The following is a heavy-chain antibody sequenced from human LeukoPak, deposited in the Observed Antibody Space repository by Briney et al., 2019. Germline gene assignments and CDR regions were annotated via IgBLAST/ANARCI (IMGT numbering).Heavy chain of an antibody. CDR1: GFTFRDYY. CDR3: AELGITMIGGV. Sequence: GGSLRLSCTASGFTFRDYYVTWIRQAPGKGLEWVSYIPSTGSSTAYADSVKGRFAISRDNAKNSLYLQMNSLRAEDTAVYYCAELGITMIGGVWGKGTTVTISS. V-gene: IGHV3-11*04. J-gene: IGHJ6*04. CDR2: IPSTGSST. D-gene: IGHD3-10*02.